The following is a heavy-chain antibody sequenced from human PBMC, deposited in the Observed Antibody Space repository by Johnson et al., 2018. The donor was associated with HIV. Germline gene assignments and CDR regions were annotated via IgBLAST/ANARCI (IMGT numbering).Heavy chain of an antibody. D-gene: IGHD1-26*01. CDR2: IYSGGST. CDR1: GFTVSSNY. V-gene: IGHV3-66*02. CDR3: ARGGYSGSYWGPGAFDI. Sequence: VQLVESGGGLVQPGGSLRLSCAASGFTVSSNYMSWVRQAPGKGLEWVSVIYSGGSTYYADSVKGRFTISRDKSKNTLYLQMNSLRAEDTAVYYCARGGYSGSYWGPGAFDIWGQGTMVTVSS. J-gene: IGHJ3*02.